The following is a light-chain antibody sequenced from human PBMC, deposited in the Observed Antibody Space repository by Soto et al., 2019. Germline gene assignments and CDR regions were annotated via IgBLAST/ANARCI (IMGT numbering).Light chain of an antibody. CDR3: LQDYNYPLT. J-gene: IGKJ4*01. CDR2: AAS. CDR1: QGIGND. Sequence: AIQMTQSPSSLSPSVGDRVTICCRASQGIGNDLGWYQQKPGKAPKLLIYAASSLQSGVTSRFSGSGSGTDFTLTISSLQPEDFATYYCLQDYNYPLTVGEGTQVDIK. V-gene: IGKV1-6*01.